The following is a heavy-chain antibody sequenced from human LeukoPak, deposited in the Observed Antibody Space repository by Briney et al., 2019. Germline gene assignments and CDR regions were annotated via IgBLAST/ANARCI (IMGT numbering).Heavy chain of an antibody. D-gene: IGHD1-26*01. CDR2: IIPIFGTA. CDR1: GGTFSNYA. Sequence: GASVKVSCKAYGGTFSNYAISWVRQAPGQGLEWMGGIIPIFGTANYAQNFQGRVTITADKSTNTAYMELSSLRFEDTAVYYCAREISIVGPNSAFDVWGQGTMVTVSS. J-gene: IGHJ3*01. CDR3: AREISIVGPNSAFDV. V-gene: IGHV1-69*06.